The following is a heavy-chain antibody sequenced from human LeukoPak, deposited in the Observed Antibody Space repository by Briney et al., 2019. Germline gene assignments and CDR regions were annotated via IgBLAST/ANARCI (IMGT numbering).Heavy chain of an antibody. D-gene: IGHD4-17*01. CDR3: ARNPGSDYPEW. J-gene: IGHJ4*02. CDR1: GGSISSGSYY. V-gene: IGHV4-61*02. Sequence: PSETLSLTCTVSGGSISSGSYYWSWIRQPAGKGLEWIGRIYTSGSTNYNPSLKSRVTISVDTSKNQFSLKLSSVTAADTAVYYCARNPGSDYPEWWGQGTLVTVSS. CDR2: IYTSGST.